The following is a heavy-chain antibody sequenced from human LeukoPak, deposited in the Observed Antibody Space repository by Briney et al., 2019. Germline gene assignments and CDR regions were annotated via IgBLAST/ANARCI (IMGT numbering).Heavy chain of an antibody. CDR2: ISGSGTI. CDR1: GFTFSDYS. CDR3: AKYYDFWSGYLPH. V-gene: IGHV3-48*01. D-gene: IGHD3-3*01. Sequence: GGSLKLSCAASGFTFSDYSMNWVRQAPGKGLEWISYISGSGTIYYADSVKGRFTISRDNAQRLVYLQMNSLRAEDTAVYYCAKYYDFWSGYLPHWGQGTLVTVSS. J-gene: IGHJ4*02.